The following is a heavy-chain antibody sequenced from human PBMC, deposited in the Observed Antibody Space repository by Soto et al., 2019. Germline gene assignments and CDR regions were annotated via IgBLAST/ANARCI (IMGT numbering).Heavy chain of an antibody. CDR2: ISVYNGNT. CDR1: GYSFTTYG. Sequence: ASVKVSCKASGYSFTTYGISWVRQAPGQGLEWMGWISVYNGNTKYAQKVQDRVTVTADIPTSTGYMELRGLRSDDTAVYYCARFASSGWFDFDVWGQGTLVTVSS. V-gene: IGHV1-18*01. J-gene: IGHJ4*02. CDR3: ARFASSGWFDFDV. D-gene: IGHD6-19*01.